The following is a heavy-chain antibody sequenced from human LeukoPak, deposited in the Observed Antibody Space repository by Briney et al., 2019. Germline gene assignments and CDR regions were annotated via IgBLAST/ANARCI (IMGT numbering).Heavy chain of an antibody. CDR1: GGSIHSYY. V-gene: IGHV4-59*01. D-gene: IGHD1-20*01. Sequence: SETLSLTCSVSGGSIHSYYWTWIRQPPGKRLEWIGYIYHNGGSSYNPSLKSRVTLSIDTSKKNFSLKLTSVTAADTAVYYCARSVYDWNPRYYMDVWGEGTTVTVSS. CDR3: ARSVYDWNPRYYMDV. CDR2: IYHNGGS. J-gene: IGHJ6*03.